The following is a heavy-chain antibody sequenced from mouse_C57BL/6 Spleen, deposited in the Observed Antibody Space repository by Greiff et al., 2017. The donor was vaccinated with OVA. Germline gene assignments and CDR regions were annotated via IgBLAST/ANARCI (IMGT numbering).Heavy chain of an antibody. CDR2: IYPGDGDT. Sequence: VHLVESGAELVKPGASVKISCKASGYAFSSYWMNWVKQRPGKGLEWIGQIYPGDGDTNYNGKFKGKATLTADKSSSTAYMQLSSLTSEDSAVYFCARLDYGSPFDYWGQGTTLTVSS. V-gene: IGHV1-80*01. CDR3: ARLDYGSPFDY. J-gene: IGHJ2*01. CDR1: GYAFSSYW. D-gene: IGHD2-4*01.